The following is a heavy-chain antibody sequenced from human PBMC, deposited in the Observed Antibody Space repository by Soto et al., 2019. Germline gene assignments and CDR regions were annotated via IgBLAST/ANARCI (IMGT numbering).Heavy chain of an antibody. CDR3: ARQSQQWRNYYFDY. Sequence: QLQLQESGPGLVKPSETLSLTCTVSGGSISSSSYYWGWIRQPPGKGLDWIGSIYYSGSTYYNPSLKSRVTISVDTSKNPCSLKLSSVTAADTAVYYCARQSQQWRNYYFDYWGQGTLVTVSS. CDR2: IYYSGST. J-gene: IGHJ4*02. D-gene: IGHD6-19*01. V-gene: IGHV4-39*01. CDR1: GGSISSSSYY.